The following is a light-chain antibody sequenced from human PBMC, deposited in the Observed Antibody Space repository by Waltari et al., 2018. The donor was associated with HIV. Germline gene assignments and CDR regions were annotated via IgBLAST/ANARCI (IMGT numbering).Light chain of an antibody. Sequence: QSALTQPPSASGSPGQSVTLSCTGTHSDIGTYDYVSWYQQPPGKAPKLVISEVTKRPSGVSDRFSGSKSGNTAFLTVSGLQAEDEADYYCSSFANRDGFYVLFGGGTRLTVL. V-gene: IGLV2-8*01. CDR1: HSDIGTYDY. CDR3: SSFANRDGFYVL. J-gene: IGLJ2*01. CDR2: EVT.